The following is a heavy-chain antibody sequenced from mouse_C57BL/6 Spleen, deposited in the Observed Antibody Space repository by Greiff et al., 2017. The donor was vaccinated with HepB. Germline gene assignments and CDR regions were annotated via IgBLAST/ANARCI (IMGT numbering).Heavy chain of an antibody. V-gene: IGHV1-50*01. J-gene: IGHJ2*01. CDR2: IDPSDSYT. Sequence: QVQLQQPGAELVKPGASVKLSCKASGYTFTSYWMQWVKQRPGQGLEWIGEIDPSDSYTNYNQKFKGKATLTVDTSSSTAYMPLSSLTSEDSAGYYGARWKAGTFHFDYWGQGTTLTVSS. CDR3: ARWKAGTFHFDY. D-gene: IGHD4-1*01. CDR1: GYTFTSYW.